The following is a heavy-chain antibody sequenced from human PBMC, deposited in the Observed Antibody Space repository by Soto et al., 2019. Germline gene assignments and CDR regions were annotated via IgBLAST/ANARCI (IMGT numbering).Heavy chain of an antibody. CDR3: ARVSREMATITPPYFDY. Sequence: QVQLVQSGAEVKKPGASVKVSCKASGYTFTSYAMHWVRQAPGQRLEWMGWINAGNGNTKYSQKFQGRVTITRDTSASTAYMELSSLRSEDTAVYYCARVSREMATITPPYFDYWGQGTLVTVSS. CDR2: INAGNGNT. CDR1: GYTFTSYA. V-gene: IGHV1-3*01. J-gene: IGHJ4*02. D-gene: IGHD5-12*01.